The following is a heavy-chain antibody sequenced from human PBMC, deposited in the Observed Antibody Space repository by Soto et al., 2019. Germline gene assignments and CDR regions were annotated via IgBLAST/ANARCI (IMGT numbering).Heavy chain of an antibody. D-gene: IGHD5-18*01. V-gene: IGHV4-4*02. CDR3: AGKDASYFAMDV. CDR1: GASVSSGNW. J-gene: IGHJ6*02. Sequence: QMQMQESGPGLVKPSGTLSLTCSLSGASVSSGNWWSWVRQPPVKGLEWIGDISHNGTTHYNSSLKSRVSISVDKSRNQFSLKLTSVTATDTAVYFCAGKDASYFAMDVWGQGTTVTVSS. CDR2: ISHNGTT.